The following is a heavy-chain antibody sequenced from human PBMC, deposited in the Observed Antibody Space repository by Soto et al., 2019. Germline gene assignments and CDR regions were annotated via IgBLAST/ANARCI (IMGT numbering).Heavy chain of an antibody. CDR2: ISYDGSTK. D-gene: IGHD4-17*01. J-gene: IGHJ5*02. CDR1: GFTFSSHA. CDR3: ARAQSSTVITSTHFDP. Sequence: LRLSCAASGFTFSSHAMNWVRQAPGKGLEWVAIISYDGSTKYYADSVKGRFTISRDNAKNTVYLHLNSLRGEDTAVYYCARAQSSTVITSTHFDPWGQGTLVTVSS. V-gene: IGHV3-30-3*01.